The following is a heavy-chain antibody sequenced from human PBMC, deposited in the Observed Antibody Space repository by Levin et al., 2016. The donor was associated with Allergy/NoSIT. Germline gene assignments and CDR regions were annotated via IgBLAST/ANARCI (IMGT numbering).Heavy chain of an antibody. D-gene: IGHD4-17*01. CDR1: GGTFSSYT. Sequence: SVKVSCKTIGGTFSSYTITWVRQAPGHGLEWVGDIIPIIDTTKYAEKFQRRVTLIADKSTGTVYMELSSLRSEDTGVYYCARDFDADYGDYIDVYDIWGQGTMVIVSS. V-gene: IGHV1-69*06. CDR2: IIPIIDTT. CDR3: ARDFDADYGDYIDVYDI. J-gene: IGHJ3*02.